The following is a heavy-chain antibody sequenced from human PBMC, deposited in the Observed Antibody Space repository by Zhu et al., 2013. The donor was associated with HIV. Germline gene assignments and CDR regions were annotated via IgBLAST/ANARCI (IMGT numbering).Heavy chain of an antibody. V-gene: IGHV4-34*01. CDR3: ARGLVTPGTASPVTNYFDY. D-gene: IGHD2-8*02. J-gene: IGHJ4*02. CDR2: INHSGST. Sequence: QVQLQQWGAGLLKPSETLSLTCAVYGESFSGYYWSWIRQPPGKGLEWIGEINHSGSTNYNPSLKSRVTISVDTSKNQFSLKLSSVTAADTAVYYCARGLVTPGTASPVTNYFDYWGQGTLVTVSS. CDR1: GESFSGYY.